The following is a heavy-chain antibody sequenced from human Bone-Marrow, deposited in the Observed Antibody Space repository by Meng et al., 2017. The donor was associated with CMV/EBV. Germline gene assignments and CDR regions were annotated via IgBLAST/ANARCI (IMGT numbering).Heavy chain of an antibody. CDR1: GGSVSSGSYY. Sequence: SETLSLTCTVSGGSVSSGSYYWSWIRQPPGKGLEWIGYIYYSGSTYYNPSLKSRVTISVDTSKNQFSLKLSSVTAADTAVYYCARDGRYYDFWSGYTLMDVWGQGTTVTVSS. V-gene: IGHV4-61*01. D-gene: IGHD3-3*01. J-gene: IGHJ6*02. CDR3: ARDGRYYDFWSGYTLMDV. CDR2: IYYSGST.